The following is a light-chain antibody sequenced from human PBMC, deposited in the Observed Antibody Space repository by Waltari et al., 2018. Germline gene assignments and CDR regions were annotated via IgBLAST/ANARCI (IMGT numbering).Light chain of an antibody. CDR2: DAS. V-gene: IGKV3-11*01. CDR1: QSVSNL. J-gene: IGKJ1*01. Sequence: EIVLTQSPATLSLSPGERATLSCRASQSVSNLLGWYQQKPGQAPRLLIYDASNRATCIPARFSGSGSGTDFTLTISSLEPEDFAIYYCQHRRNWPWTFGQGTRVEIK. CDR3: QHRRNWPWT.